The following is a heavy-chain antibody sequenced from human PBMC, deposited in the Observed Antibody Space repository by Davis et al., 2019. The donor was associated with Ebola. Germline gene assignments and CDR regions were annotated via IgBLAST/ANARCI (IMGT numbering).Heavy chain of an antibody. Sequence: LRLSCTVPGGSTSRGSYSWSWIRQPPGKGLECIGEVTHSGSTNYNPSLRNRATISEDTSKNQFSLQLSSVTAADTAVHFCARSYGDVPIPFDYWGQGTLVTVSS. J-gene: IGHJ4*02. CDR1: GGSTSRGSYS. CDR3: ARSYGDVPIPFDY. CDR2: VTHSGST. V-gene: IGHV4-39*07. D-gene: IGHD2-21*01.